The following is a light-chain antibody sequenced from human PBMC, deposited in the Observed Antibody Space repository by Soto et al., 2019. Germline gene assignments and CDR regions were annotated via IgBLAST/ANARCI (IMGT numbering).Light chain of an antibody. J-gene: IGKJ4*01. V-gene: IGKV1-5*01. CDR3: QQYNSYSLT. CDR2: DAS. CDR1: QSISSW. Sequence: DIQMTQSPSTLSASVCDRVTITCRASQSISSWLAWYQQKPGKAPKPLIYDASSLESGVPSRFSGSGSGTEFTLTISSLQPDDFATYYCQQYNSYSLTFGGGTKVDIK.